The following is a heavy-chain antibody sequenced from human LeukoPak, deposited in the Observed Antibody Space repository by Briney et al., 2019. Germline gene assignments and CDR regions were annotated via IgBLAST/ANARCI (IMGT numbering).Heavy chain of an antibody. V-gene: IGHV3-20*04. CDR2: ITWNGAGT. CDR1: GFTFDDYG. J-gene: IGHJ2*01. CDR3: ARSMTTVTTRFFDL. Sequence: GGSLRLSCAASGFTFDDYGMIWVRQAPGKGLEWVSYITWNGAGTAYADSMKGRFTVSRDNVKNSLFLQMDSLRAEDTALYYCARSMTTVTTRFFDLWGRGTLVTVSS. D-gene: IGHD4-17*01.